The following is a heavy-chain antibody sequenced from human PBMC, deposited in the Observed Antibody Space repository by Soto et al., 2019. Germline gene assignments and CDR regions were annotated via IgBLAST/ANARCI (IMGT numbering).Heavy chain of an antibody. D-gene: IGHD3-16*01. V-gene: IGHV4-31*03. CDR1: GGSLRDYGHF. CDR2: TSYTGVT. Sequence: SETLSLTCTVSGGSLRDYGHFWTWIRQPPGSGLEWIGCTSYTGVTYYSPSLQSRISISVDTSKNQFSLTLNSVTAADTAVYYCAKDPGGPPLNRFDSWGHGTLVTVAS. J-gene: IGHJ5*01. CDR3: AKDPGGPPLNRFDS.